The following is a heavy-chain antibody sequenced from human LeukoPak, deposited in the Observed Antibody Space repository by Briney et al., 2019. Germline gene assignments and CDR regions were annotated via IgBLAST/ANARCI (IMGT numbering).Heavy chain of an antibody. J-gene: IGHJ5*02. D-gene: IGHD1-7*01. V-gene: IGHV3-48*03. CDR1: GFTFSSYE. CDR2: ISSSGSTI. Sequence: GSLRLSCAASGFTFSSYEMNWVRQAPGKGLEWVSYISSSGSTIYYADSVKGRFTISRDNAKNSLYLQMNDLRAEDTATYYCARGATDTTRWFAPWGQGTLVTVSS. CDR3: ARGATDTTRWFAP.